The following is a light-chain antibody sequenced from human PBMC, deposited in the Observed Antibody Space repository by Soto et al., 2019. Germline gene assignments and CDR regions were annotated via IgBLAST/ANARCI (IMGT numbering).Light chain of an antibody. J-gene: IGLJ2*01. CDR1: SSRFGSNT. CDR2: NNN. Sequence: QSVLTLPPSASGTPGQRVTISCSGGSSRFGSNTVNWYQQLPGTAPKLLMYNNNQRPSGVPDRFSGSKSGTSASLAISGLQSEDEADYYCAAWDDSLNGVFFGGGTKLTVL. V-gene: IGLV1-44*01. CDR3: AAWDDSLNGVF.